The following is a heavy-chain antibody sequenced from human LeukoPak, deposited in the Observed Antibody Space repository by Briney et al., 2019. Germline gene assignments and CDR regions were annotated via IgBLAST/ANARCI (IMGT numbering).Heavy chain of an antibody. Sequence: GGSLRLSCAASGFTFSSYGMSWVRQAPGKGLEWVSAISGSGGSTYYADSVKGRFTISRDNAKNSLYLQMNSLRAEDTAVYYCARDWNYYDSSGYFHWGQGTLVTVSS. D-gene: IGHD3-22*01. V-gene: IGHV3-23*01. CDR1: GFTFSSYG. CDR2: ISGSGGST. CDR3: ARDWNYYDSSGYFH. J-gene: IGHJ4*02.